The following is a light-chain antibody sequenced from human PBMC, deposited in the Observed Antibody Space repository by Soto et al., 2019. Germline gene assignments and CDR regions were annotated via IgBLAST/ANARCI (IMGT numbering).Light chain of an antibody. Sequence: EIQMTHSPSSLSASVGDRFTITCRSSQSISSYLNWYQQKPGKAPKLLIYAASSLQSGVPSRFSGSGSGTDFTLTISSLQPEDFATYYCQQSYSTPPLTFGGGTKVDI. CDR3: QQSYSTPPLT. CDR2: AAS. J-gene: IGKJ4*01. CDR1: QSISSY. V-gene: IGKV1-39*01.